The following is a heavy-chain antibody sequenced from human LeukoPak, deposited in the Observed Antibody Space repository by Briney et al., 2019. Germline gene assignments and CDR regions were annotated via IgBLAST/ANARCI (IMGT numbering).Heavy chain of an antibody. CDR1: GFTFSSYA. V-gene: IGHV3-23*01. Sequence: GGSLRLSCAASGFTFSSYAMSWVRQAPGKGLEWVSGLSGSGDIPYYTDSVKGRFTISRDNSKNTLYLQMNSLRAGDTAVYYCAKSSSGWYGGLDYWGQGTLVTVSS. CDR2: LSGSGDIP. CDR3: AKSSSGWYGGLDY. J-gene: IGHJ4*02. D-gene: IGHD6-19*01.